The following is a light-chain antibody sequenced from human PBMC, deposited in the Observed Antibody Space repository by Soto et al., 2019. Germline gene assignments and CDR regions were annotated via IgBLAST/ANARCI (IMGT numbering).Light chain of an antibody. J-gene: IGKJ5*01. V-gene: IGKV3-15*01. CDR2: GAS. CDR3: QESYSTLSIT. Sequence: EIVMTQSPATLSVSPGERATLSCRASQSVSSSLAWFQQKPGQAPRLLIYGASTRATGIPARFSGSGSGTEFTLTISSLQSEDFATYYCQESYSTLSITFGQGTRLETK. CDR1: QSVSSS.